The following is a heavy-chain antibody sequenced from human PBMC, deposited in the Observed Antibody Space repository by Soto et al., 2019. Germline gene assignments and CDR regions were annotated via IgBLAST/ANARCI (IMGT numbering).Heavy chain of an antibody. CDR2: IYCDDDK. V-gene: IGHV2-5*02. D-gene: IGHD4-17*01. CDR1: GFSLSTYHMG. Sequence: QITLKESGPTLVRPAQTLTLTCDFSGFSLSTYHMGVAWIRQPPGKALEWLALIYCDDDKRYSPSLKDRLAISKGTSSNQVVLTITNVDPGDTATYFCAHAGDYDLLTFDHWGPGTLVTVSS. J-gene: IGHJ4*02. CDR3: AHAGDYDLLTFDH.